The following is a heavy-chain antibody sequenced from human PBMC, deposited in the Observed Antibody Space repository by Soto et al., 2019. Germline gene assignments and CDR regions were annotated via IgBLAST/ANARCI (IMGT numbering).Heavy chain of an antibody. CDR2: ISAYNANT. D-gene: IGHD1-26*01. Sequence: QVHLVQSGAEVKKPGASVKVSCKASGYTFTTYGIAWVRQAPGQGLEWMAWISAYNANTDYAQRLQGRVTITTDTSTSTAHMELRSLRSDDTAVYYCARGRYLDHWGQGTLVTVSS. J-gene: IGHJ4*02. CDR1: GYTFTTYG. CDR3: ARGRYLDH. V-gene: IGHV1-18*01.